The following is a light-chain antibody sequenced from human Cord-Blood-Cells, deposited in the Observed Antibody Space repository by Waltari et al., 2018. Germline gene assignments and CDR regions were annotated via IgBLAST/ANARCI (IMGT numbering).Light chain of an antibody. V-gene: IGLV2-14*01. CDR2: DVS. CDR3: SSYTSSSTFWV. Sequence: QSALTQPASVSGSPGQSITISCTGTSSDVGGYNYVSWYQQHPGKAPKLMISDVSKRPSGVSNRFSGSKSGNTASLTISGLQAEDEADYYRSSYTSSSTFWVFGGGTKLTVL. CDR1: SSDVGGYNY. J-gene: IGLJ3*02.